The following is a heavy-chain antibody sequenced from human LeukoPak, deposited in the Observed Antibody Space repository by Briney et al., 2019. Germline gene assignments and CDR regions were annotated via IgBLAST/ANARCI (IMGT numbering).Heavy chain of an antibody. D-gene: IGHD2-8*01. V-gene: IGHV3-23*01. Sequence: GGTLRLSCAASGFTFSTYGMSWVRQAPGKGLEWVPPISGSGDITYYADSVKGRFTISRDNSKNTLYLQMNSLRAEDTAVYYCTRRYCTNGICYIHNWYFDCWGQGTLVTVSS. CDR1: GFTFSTYG. CDR2: ISGSGDIT. CDR3: TRRYCTNGICYIHNWYFDC. J-gene: IGHJ4*02.